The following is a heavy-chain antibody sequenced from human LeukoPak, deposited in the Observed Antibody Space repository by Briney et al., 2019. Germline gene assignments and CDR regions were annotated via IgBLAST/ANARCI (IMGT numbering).Heavy chain of an antibody. V-gene: IGHV3-15*01. CDR3: TTVWFGEFQDYYYGMDV. D-gene: IGHD3-10*01. CDR1: GFTFSNAW. Sequence: GGSLRLSCAASGFTFSNAWMSWVRQAPGKVLEWVGRTKSKTDGGTTDYAAPVKGRFTISRDDSKNTLYLQMNSLKTEDTAVYYCTTVWFGEFQDYYYGMDVWGQGTTVTVSS. J-gene: IGHJ6*02. CDR2: TKSKTDGGTT.